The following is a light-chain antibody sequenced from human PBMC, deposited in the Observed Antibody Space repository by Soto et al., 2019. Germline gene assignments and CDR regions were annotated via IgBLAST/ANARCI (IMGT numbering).Light chain of an antibody. Sequence: QSALTQPPSASGSPGQLVTIYCTGTSSDVGGYNYVSWYQQHPDKAPKLIIYEVSKRPSGVPDRFSGSKSGNTASLTVSGLQAEDEADYYCSSYGGYNNVIFGGGTKLTVL. J-gene: IGLJ2*01. CDR1: SSDVGGYNY. CDR3: SSYGGYNNVI. V-gene: IGLV2-8*01. CDR2: EVS.